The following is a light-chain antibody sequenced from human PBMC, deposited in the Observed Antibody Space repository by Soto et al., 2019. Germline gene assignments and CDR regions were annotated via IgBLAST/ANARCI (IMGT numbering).Light chain of an antibody. CDR1: QSVSSTY. Sequence: VLTQSTRTLSLSQGERATLSCRASQSVSSTYLAWYQQKPGQAPRLLIYGASNRATGIPDRFSGSGSGTDFTLTINRLEPEDFAVYYCQQYNHSPRTFGQGTKVDIK. CDR3: QQYNHSPRT. CDR2: GAS. V-gene: IGKV3-20*01. J-gene: IGKJ1*01.